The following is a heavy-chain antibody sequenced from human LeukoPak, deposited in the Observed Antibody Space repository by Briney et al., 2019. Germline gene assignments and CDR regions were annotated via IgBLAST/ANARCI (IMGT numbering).Heavy chain of an antibody. D-gene: IGHD5-12*01. V-gene: IGHV4-38-2*02. J-gene: IGHJ4*02. Sequence: SETLSLTCTVSGYSISSGYYWGWIRQPPGKGLEWIGSIYHSGSTYYNPSLKSRVTISVDTSKNQFSLKLSSVAAADTAVYYCARGIVATKGVDYWGQGTLVTVSS. CDR1: GYSISSGYY. CDR3: ARGIVATKGVDY. CDR2: IYHSGST.